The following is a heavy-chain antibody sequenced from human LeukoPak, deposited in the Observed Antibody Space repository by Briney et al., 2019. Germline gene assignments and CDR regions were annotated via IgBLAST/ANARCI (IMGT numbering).Heavy chain of an antibody. D-gene: IGHD3-10*01. V-gene: IGHV4-34*01. CDR1: GGSFSGYS. Sequence: SETLSLTCAVYGGSFSGYSWSWIRQPPGKGLEWIGEINHGGSTNYNPSVRSRVTISVDTSKNQFSLKLSSVTAADTAVYYCARGVTLVRGVSRFDCWGQGTLVTVSS. CDR3: ARGVTLVRGVSRFDC. CDR2: INHGGST. J-gene: IGHJ4*02.